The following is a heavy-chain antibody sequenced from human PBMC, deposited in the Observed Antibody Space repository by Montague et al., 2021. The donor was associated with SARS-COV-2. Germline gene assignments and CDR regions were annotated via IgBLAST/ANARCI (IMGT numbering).Heavy chain of an antibody. CDR3: AREDIRFLEWLMGMDV. CDR2: IWYDGSNK. D-gene: IGHD3-3*01. V-gene: IGHV3-33*01. Sequence: SLRLSCPASGFTFSSYGMHWVRQAPGKGLEWVAVIWYDGSNKYYADSVKGRFTISRDNSKNTLYLQMNSLRAEDTAVYYCAREDIRFLEWLMGMDVWGQGTTVTVSS. J-gene: IGHJ6*02. CDR1: GFTFSSYG.